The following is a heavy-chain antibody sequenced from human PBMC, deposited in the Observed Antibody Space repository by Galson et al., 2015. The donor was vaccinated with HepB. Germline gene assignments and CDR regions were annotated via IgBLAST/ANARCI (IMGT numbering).Heavy chain of an antibody. CDR2: ISGSGGGT. V-gene: IGHV3-23*01. D-gene: IGHD1/OR15-1a*01. CDR1: GFTFSSYA. J-gene: IGHJ4*02. CDR3: AKGVDWNNDYYFDF. Sequence: SLRLSCAASGFTFSSYAMSWVRQAPGKGLEWVSGISGSGGGTYYADSVKGRFTISRDDSKNTLYLQMNSLRAEDTAVHYCAKGVDWNNDYYFDFWGQGTLVTVSS.